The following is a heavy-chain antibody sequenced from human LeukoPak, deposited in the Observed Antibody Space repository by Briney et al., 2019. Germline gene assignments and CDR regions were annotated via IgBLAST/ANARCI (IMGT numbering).Heavy chain of an antibody. V-gene: IGHV3-21*01. Sequence: PGGSLRLSCAASGFTFSSYSMNWVRQAPGKGLEWVSSISSDSSYIYYADSVKGRFTISRDNAKNSLYLQMNSLRAEDTAVYYCASPRYSSGWSDYWGQGTLVTVSS. J-gene: IGHJ4*02. CDR2: ISSDSSYI. CDR1: GFTFSSYS. CDR3: ASPRYSSGWSDY. D-gene: IGHD6-19*01.